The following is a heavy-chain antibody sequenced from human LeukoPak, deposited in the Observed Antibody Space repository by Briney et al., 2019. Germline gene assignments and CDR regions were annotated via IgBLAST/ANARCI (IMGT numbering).Heavy chain of an antibody. V-gene: IGHV3-74*01. J-gene: IGHJ4*02. Sequence: GGSLRLSCAASGFTFSSYWMHWVRQAPGKGLVWVSRINSDGSSTSYADSVKGRFTISRDNAKNTLYLKMNSLRAEDTAVYYCASGEDYYDSSGLDYWGQGTLVTVSS. D-gene: IGHD3-22*01. CDR1: GFTFSSYW. CDR3: ASGEDYYDSSGLDY. CDR2: INSDGSST.